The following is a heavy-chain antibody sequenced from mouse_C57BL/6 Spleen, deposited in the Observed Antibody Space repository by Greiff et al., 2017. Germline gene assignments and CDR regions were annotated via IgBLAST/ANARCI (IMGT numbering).Heavy chain of an antibody. Sequence: VQLQPSGAELAKPGASVKLSCQASGYTFTSYWLHWVKQRPGQGLEWIGYINPSSGYTKYNQKFKDKATLTADKSSSPADMQLISRTYEDSAVYYCARCYYDYDGGDYWGQGTTLTVSS. CDR1: GYTFTSYW. D-gene: IGHD2-4*01. CDR2: INPSSGYT. J-gene: IGHJ2*01. V-gene: IGHV1-7*01. CDR3: ARCYYDYDGGDY.